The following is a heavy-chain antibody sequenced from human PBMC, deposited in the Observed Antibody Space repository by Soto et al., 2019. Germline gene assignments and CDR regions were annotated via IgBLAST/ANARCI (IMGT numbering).Heavy chain of an antibody. J-gene: IGHJ6*02. Sequence: QLQLQESGPGLVKPSETLSLTCTVSGDSIRSSSYWGWISQPPGKGLEWIGSIYSTGNTYYNPSLNSQVTISVDTSKNQFSLNVISVTAADTAVYYCRRSSRYSTDVWGQGTTVTVSS. V-gene: IGHV4-39*01. D-gene: IGHD6-13*01. CDR3: RRSSRYSTDV. CDR2: IYSTGNT. CDR1: GDSIRSSSY.